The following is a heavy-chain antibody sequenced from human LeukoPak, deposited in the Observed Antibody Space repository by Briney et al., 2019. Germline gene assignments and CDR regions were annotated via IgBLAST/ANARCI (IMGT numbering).Heavy chain of an antibody. CDR1: GFTFSSYG. CDR2: IRYDGSNK. CDR3: ARPNLRHLDIRGAFDI. J-gene: IGHJ3*02. V-gene: IGHV3-30*02. Sequence: QPGGSLRLSCAASGFTFSSYGMHWVRQAPGKGLEWVAFIRYDGSNKYYADSVKGRFTISRDNSKNTLYLQMNSLRAEDTAVYYCARPNLRHLDIRGAFDIWGQGTMVTVSS. D-gene: IGHD3/OR15-3a*01.